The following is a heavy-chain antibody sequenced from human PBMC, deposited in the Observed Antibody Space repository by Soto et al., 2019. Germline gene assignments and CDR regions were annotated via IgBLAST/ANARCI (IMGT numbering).Heavy chain of an antibody. V-gene: IGHV4-59*03. D-gene: IGHD6-6*01. Sequence: SETLSLTCTVSGDTSTSYYWGWIRQAPGKGLEWIGHIHNSGTSTHNPSLNGRVTISIDMSKKQFSLKLTSLTSADTAVYYCATSYSSSSRAVYWGQGTLVTVSS. CDR1: GDTSTSYY. CDR2: IHNSGTS. CDR3: ATSYSSSSRAVY. J-gene: IGHJ4*02.